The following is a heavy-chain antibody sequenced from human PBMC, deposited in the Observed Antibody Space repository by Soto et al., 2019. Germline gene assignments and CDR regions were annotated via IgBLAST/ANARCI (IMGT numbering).Heavy chain of an antibody. CDR2: IYHSGST. CDR1: GGSISSGGYS. Sequence: TLSLTCAVSGGSISSGGYSWSWIRQPPGKGLEWIGYIYHSGSTYYNPSLKSRVTISADTSKNQFSLKLSSVTAADTAVYYCARDRWFDPWGQGTLVTVSS. CDR3: ARDRWFDP. J-gene: IGHJ5*02. V-gene: IGHV4-30-2*01.